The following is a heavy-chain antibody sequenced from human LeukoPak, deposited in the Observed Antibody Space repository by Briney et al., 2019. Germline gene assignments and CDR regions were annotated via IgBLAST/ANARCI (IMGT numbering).Heavy chain of an antibody. J-gene: IGHJ5*02. D-gene: IGHD6-13*01. CDR3: ARDPRVGSWYPWFDP. Sequence: SSQTLSLTCTVSGGSISSGGYYWSWIRQPPGKGLEWIGYIYHSGSTYYNPSLKSRVTISVDRSKNQFSLKLSSVTAADTAVYYCARDPRVGSWYPWFDPWGQGTLVTVSS. CDR2: IYHSGST. V-gene: IGHV4-30-2*01. CDR1: GGSISSGGYY.